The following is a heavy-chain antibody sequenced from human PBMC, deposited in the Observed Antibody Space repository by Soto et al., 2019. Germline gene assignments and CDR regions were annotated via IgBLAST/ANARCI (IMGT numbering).Heavy chain of an antibody. CDR1: GGSISSYY. CDR3: ASSAARYFDWLPSEDYYYYMDV. Sequence: PSETLSLTCTVSGGSISSYYWSWIRQPPGKGLEWIGYIYYSGSTNYNPSLKSRVTISVDTSKNQFSLKLSSVTAADTAVYYCASSAARYFDWLPSEDYYYYMDVWGKGTTVTVSS. D-gene: IGHD3-9*01. CDR2: IYYSGST. V-gene: IGHV4-59*08. J-gene: IGHJ6*03.